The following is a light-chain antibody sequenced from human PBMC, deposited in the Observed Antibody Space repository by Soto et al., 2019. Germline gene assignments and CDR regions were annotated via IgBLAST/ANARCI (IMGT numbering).Light chain of an antibody. CDR3: QQYGNSPLP. Sequence: SVFTLSSSTLSLSPGERGTLSCRASQSVSSSYLAGYQQKPGQAPRLLIYDASSRATGIPDRFSGSGSGTDFTLTISRLEPEDCAVYYCQQYGNSPLPFGGGTKVDVK. V-gene: IGKV3-20*01. J-gene: IGKJ4*01. CDR2: DAS. CDR1: QSVSSSY.